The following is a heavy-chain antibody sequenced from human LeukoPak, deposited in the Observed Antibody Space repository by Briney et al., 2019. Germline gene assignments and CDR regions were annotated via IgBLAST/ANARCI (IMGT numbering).Heavy chain of an antibody. J-gene: IGHJ4*02. CDR3: ARPNGPYYYDDSYHYFLY. CDR1: GYSISSGYY. Sequence: TPSETLSLTCTVSGYSISSGYYWGWIRQPPGKGLEWIGSGHHSGSTYYNASLKSRVTISLDTSKNQVSLKLRSLTVADTAVYYCARPNGPYYYDDSYHYFLYWGQGTLVTVSS. D-gene: IGHD3-22*01. V-gene: IGHV4-38-2*02. CDR2: GHHSGST.